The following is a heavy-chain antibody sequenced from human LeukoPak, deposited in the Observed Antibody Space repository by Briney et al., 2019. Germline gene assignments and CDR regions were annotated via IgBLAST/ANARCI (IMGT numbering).Heavy chain of an antibody. CDR2: INPNSGGT. CDR1: GYTFTGYY. Sequence: ASVKVSCKASGYTFTGYYMHWVRQAPGQGLEWMGWINPNSGGTNYAQKFQGRVTMTRDTSISTAYMELSRLRSDDTAVYYCARSGLGDYVMVGAFDIWGQGTMVTVSS. D-gene: IGHD4-17*01. V-gene: IGHV1-2*02. CDR3: ARSGLGDYVMVGAFDI. J-gene: IGHJ3*02.